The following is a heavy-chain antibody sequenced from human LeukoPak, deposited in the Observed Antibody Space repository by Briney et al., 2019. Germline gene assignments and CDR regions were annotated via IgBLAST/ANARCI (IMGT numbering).Heavy chain of an antibody. Sequence: GGSLRLSCAASGFTFSSYEMNWVRQAPGKGLGWVANIKQDGSEKYYVDSVKGRFIISRDNAKNSLYLQMNSPRVEDTAVYYCARDFDRLIRKIGRESLYYYYYYMDVWGKGTTATVSS. CDR1: GFTFSSYE. D-gene: IGHD3-9*01. J-gene: IGHJ6*03. CDR2: IKQDGSEK. V-gene: IGHV3-7*01. CDR3: ARDFDRLIRKIGRESLYYYYYYMDV.